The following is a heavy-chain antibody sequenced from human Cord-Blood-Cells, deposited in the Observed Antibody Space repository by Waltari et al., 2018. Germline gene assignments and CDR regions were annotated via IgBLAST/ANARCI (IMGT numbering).Heavy chain of an antibody. D-gene: IGHD3-3*01. CDR2: INPNSGGT. CDR1: GYTFTGXY. Sequence: QVQLVQSGAEVKKPGASVKVSCKASGYTFTGXYMHWVRQAPGQGLEWMGWINPNSGGTNYTQKFQGRVTMTRDTSISTAYMELSRLRSDDTAVYYCATTYYDFWSGYYRNWFDPWGQGTLVTVSS. CDR3: ATTYYDFWSGYYRNWFDP. J-gene: IGHJ5*02. V-gene: IGHV1-2*02.